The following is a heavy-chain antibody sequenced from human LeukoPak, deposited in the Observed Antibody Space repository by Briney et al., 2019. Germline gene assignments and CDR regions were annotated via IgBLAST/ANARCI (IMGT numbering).Heavy chain of an antibody. CDR3: TMYTSGWD. V-gene: IGHV3-74*01. CDR2: VSSDGSTT. CDR1: GITISRFY. J-gene: IGHJ4*02. D-gene: IGHD6-19*01. Sequence: GGPLRLSCAASGITISRFYMHWVRQAPGKGLVWVSRVSSDGSTTNYADSVKGRFTISRDNAKNTLYLQMNSLRAEDTAVYYCTMYTSGWDWGQGTLVTVSS.